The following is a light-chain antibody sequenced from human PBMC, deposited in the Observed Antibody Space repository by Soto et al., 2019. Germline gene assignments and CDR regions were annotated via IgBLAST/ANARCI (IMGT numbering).Light chain of an antibody. CDR1: QSVRSH. J-gene: IGKJ1*01. V-gene: IGKV1-39*01. CDR3: QQSFRTPRT. Sequence: QMTQSPSSLSASVGDRVSSTCRDSQSVRSHLNWFQQKAGKAPDLLIYGASTLQFGVPARISGSRSGTDFILTISNLQPEDFAIYYCQQSFRTPRTCVQGTTLDI. CDR2: GAS.